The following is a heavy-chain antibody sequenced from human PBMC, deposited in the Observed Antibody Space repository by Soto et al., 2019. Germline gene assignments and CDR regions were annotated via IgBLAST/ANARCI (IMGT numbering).Heavy chain of an antibody. CDR2: IIPIFGTA. V-gene: IGHV1-69*01. Sequence: QVQLVQSGAEVKKPGTSVKVSCKASGGTFSSYAISWVRQAPGQGLEWMGGIIPIFGTANYAQKFQGRVTITADESTSTAYMELSSLRSEDTAVYYCASTYCTNGVCYRKYYFDYWGQGTLVTVSS. CDR1: GGTFSSYA. D-gene: IGHD2-8*01. J-gene: IGHJ4*02. CDR3: ASTYCTNGVCYRKYYFDY.